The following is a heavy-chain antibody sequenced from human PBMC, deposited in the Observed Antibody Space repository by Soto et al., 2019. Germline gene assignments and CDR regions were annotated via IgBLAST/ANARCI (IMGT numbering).Heavy chain of an antibody. Sequence: ASVKVSCKASGYTFTSYGISWVRQAPGQGLEWMGWISAYNGNTNYAQKLQGRVTMTTDTSTSTAYMELRSLRSDDTAVYYCARGIGVAGNCCYGRDVCGQETTVTVSS. D-gene: IGHD6-19*01. CDR3: ARGIGVAGNCCYGRDV. V-gene: IGHV1-18*04. J-gene: IGHJ6*02. CDR2: ISAYNGNT. CDR1: GYTFTSYG.